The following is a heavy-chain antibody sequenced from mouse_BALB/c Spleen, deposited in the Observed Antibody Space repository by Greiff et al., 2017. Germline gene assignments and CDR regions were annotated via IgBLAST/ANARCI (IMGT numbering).Heavy chain of an antibody. J-gene: IGHJ4*01. CDR3: ARGGGTYVGAMDY. D-gene: IGHD1-1*02. CDR1: GFTFSSFG. V-gene: IGHV5-17*02. Sequence: EVMLVESGGGLVQPGGSRKLSCAASGFTFSSFGMHWVRQAPEKGLEWVAYISSGSSTIYYADTVKGRFTISRDNPKNTLFLQMTSLRSEDTAMYYCARGGGTYVGAMDYWGQGTSVTVSS. CDR2: ISSGSSTI.